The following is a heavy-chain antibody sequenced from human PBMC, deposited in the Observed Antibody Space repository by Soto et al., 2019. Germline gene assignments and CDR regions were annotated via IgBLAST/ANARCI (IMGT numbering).Heavy chain of an antibody. V-gene: IGHV4-39*01. CDR3: ARRFGRCFDD. CDR2: IFYSGTT. J-gene: IGHJ4*02. D-gene: IGHD1-26*01. Sequence: QLQLQESGPGLVKPSETLSLTCTVSGGSITTNSYYWGWIRQSPGKGLEWIGNIFYSGTTYYNPSLRSPVTISVDTSTNQFSLKVTSVTAADTAVYYCARRFGRCFDDWGQGTLVTVSS. CDR1: GGSITTNSYY.